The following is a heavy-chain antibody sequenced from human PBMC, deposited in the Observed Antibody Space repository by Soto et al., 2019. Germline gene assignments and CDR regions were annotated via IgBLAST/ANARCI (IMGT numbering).Heavy chain of an antibody. J-gene: IGHJ4*02. CDR1: GGSISSYY. D-gene: IGHD2-21*02. V-gene: IGHV4-59*01. CDR3: ARTPGDQGDCYYFDY. CDR2: IYYSGST. Sequence: PSETLSLTCTVSGGSISSYYWSWIRQPPGKGLEWIGYIYYSGSTNYNPSLKSRVTISVDTSKNQFSLKLSSVTAADTAVYYCARTPGDQGDCYYFDYWGRGTLVPVS.